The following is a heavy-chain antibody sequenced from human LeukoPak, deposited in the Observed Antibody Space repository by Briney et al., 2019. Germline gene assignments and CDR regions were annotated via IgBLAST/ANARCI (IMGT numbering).Heavy chain of an antibody. CDR2: IYHSGSP. V-gene: IGHV4-38-2*01. D-gene: IGHD6-13*01. Sequence: SETLSLTCAVSGYSISSGYYWGWIRPPPGKGLEWIGSIYHSGSPYYNPSLKSRVTISVDTSKNQFSLKLSSVTAADTAVYYCASDVSSRWSFYWGQGTLVTVSS. J-gene: IGHJ4*02. CDR3: ASDVSSRWSFY. CDR1: GYSISSGYY.